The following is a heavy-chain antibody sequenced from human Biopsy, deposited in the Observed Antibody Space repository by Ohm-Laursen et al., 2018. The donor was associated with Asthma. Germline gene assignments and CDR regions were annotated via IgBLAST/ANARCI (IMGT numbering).Heavy chain of an antibody. Sequence: SSLSLSCSASGFTFDNYTIHWVRQAPGKGLEWVTIISYDGRNTYYADSVEGRFTISRDNSKNTLFLQMSSLRPEDTAVYYCVRGGLHYYEYSGMDVWGQGTTVTVPS. V-gene: IGHV3-30*04. J-gene: IGHJ6*02. CDR1: GFTFDNYT. D-gene: IGHD2-21*02. CDR3: VRGGLHYYEYSGMDV. CDR2: ISYDGRNT.